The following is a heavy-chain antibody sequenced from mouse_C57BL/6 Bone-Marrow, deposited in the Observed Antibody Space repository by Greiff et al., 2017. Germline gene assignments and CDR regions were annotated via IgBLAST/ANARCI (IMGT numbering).Heavy chain of an antibody. V-gene: IGHV5-9-1*02. CDR2: ISSGGDYI. Sequence: EVKVVESGEGLVKPGGSLKLSCAASGFTFSSYAMSWVRQTPEKRLEWVAYISSGGDYIYYADTVKGRFTISRDNARNTLYLQMRSLKSEDTAMYYCTRAPNWYFDVWGTGTTVTVSS. J-gene: IGHJ1*03. CDR3: TRAPNWYFDV. CDR1: GFTFSSYA.